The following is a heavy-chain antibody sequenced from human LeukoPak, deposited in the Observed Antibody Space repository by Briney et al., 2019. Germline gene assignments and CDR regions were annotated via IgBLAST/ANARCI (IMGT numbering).Heavy chain of an antibody. Sequence: SQTLSLTCTVSGGSISSGSYYWSWIRQPAGKGLEWIGRIYTSGSTNYNPSLKSRVTISVDTSKNQFSLKLSSVTAADTAVYYCARHTVVRGVPDSPYFQHWGQGTLVTVSS. V-gene: IGHV4-61*02. J-gene: IGHJ1*01. CDR3: ARHTVVRGVPDSPYFQH. D-gene: IGHD3-10*01. CDR2: IYTSGST. CDR1: GGSISSGSYY.